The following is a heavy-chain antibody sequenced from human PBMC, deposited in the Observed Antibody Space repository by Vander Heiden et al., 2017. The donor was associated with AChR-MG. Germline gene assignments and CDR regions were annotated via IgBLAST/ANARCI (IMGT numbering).Heavy chain of an antibody. V-gene: IGHV3-30*18. CDR3: AKLRGPSDY. J-gene: IGHJ4*02. Sequence: QVQLVESGGGVVQPGRSLRLSCAASGFTFSSYGMHWVRQAPGKGLEWVAVISYDGRKKDYADSVKGRFTISRDNSKNTLYLKMNSLRAEDTAVYYCAKLRGPSDYWGQGTLVTVSS. CDR1: GFTFSSYG. CDR2: ISYDGRKK.